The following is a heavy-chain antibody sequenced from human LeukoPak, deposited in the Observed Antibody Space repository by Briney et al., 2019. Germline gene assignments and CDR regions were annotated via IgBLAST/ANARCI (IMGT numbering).Heavy chain of an antibody. J-gene: IGHJ4*02. Sequence: PGGSLRLSCAGSEFTVSSNYMNWVRQAPGKGLEWVSVIYSGGSTYYADSVKGGFTISRDNSKNTLYLQMNSLRAEDTAVYYCARGDYGDFCFHYWGQGTLVTVSS. CDR3: ARGDYGDFCFHY. V-gene: IGHV3-66*01. CDR1: EFTVSSNY. D-gene: IGHD4-17*01. CDR2: IYSGGST.